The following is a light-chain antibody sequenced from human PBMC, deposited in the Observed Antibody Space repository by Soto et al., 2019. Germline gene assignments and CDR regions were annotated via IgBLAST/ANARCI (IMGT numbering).Light chain of an antibody. V-gene: IGKV1-39*01. CDR1: PSIATY. CDR3: QQTYDIPLT. J-gene: IGKJ5*01. Sequence: DIQMTQSPSSLSASVGDRITITCRASPSIATYLTWYQHKLGEAPKLLIHAASGLQTGVPSRFSGSGSGTDFTLPICSLQPEDFATYCSQQTYDIPLTFGQGPRLEIK. CDR2: AAS.